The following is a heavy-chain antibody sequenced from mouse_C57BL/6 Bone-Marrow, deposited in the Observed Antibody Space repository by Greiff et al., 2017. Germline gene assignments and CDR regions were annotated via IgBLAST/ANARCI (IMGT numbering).Heavy chain of an antibody. J-gene: IGHJ2*01. CDR3: ARRAFYYGDFDY. V-gene: IGHV5-12*01. D-gene: IGHD1-1*01. Sequence: VQLKESGGGLVQPGGSLKLSCAASGFTFSDYYMYWVRQTPEKRLEWVAYISNGGGSTYYPDTVKGRFTISRDNAKNTLYLQMSRLKAEDTAMYYGARRAFYYGDFDYWGQGTTLTVSS. CDR2: ISNGGGST. CDR1: GFTFSDYY.